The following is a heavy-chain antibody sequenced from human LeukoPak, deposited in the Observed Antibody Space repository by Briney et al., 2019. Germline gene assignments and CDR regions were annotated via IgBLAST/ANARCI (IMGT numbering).Heavy chain of an antibody. CDR3: ARETTVTTFDY. CDR1: GFTFSSYA. J-gene: IGHJ4*02. Sequence: GGSLRLPCAASGFTFSSYAMSWARQAPGKGLEWVSAISGSGGSTYYADSVKGRFTISRDNSKNTLYLQMNSLRAEDTAVYYCARETTVTTFDYWGQGTLVTVSS. V-gene: IGHV3-23*01. D-gene: IGHD4-17*01. CDR2: ISGSGGST.